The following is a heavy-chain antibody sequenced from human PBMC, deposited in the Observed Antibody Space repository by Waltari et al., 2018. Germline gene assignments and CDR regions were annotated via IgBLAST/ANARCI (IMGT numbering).Heavy chain of an antibody. V-gene: IGHV1-2*02. CDR1: GYSFTDYH. Sequence: QVQLVQSGTEVKKPGASVKVSCPASGYSFTDYHLPWVRQTPGQGLEWLGWINPKNGDTSYAQNFLGRVTMTRDTSINTVYMDLSGLRSDDTAVFYCARDPGPIVGAPDYWGQGTLVTVSS. CDR3: ARDPGPIVGAPDY. CDR2: INPKNGDT. J-gene: IGHJ4*02. D-gene: IGHD1-26*01.